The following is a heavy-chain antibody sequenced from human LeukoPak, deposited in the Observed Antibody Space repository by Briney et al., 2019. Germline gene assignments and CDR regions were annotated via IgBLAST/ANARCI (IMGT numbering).Heavy chain of an antibody. CDR1: GGSISSSSYY. CDR3: ARRYYDSSGYYYYYYMDV. Sequence: SETLSLTCTVSGGSISSSSYYWGWLRQPPGKGLEWIGSIYYSGSTYYNPSLKSRVTISVDTSKNQFSLKLSSVTAADTAVYYCARRYYDSSGYYYYYYMDVWGKGTTVTVSS. J-gene: IGHJ6*03. V-gene: IGHV4-39*01. D-gene: IGHD3-22*01. CDR2: IYYSGST.